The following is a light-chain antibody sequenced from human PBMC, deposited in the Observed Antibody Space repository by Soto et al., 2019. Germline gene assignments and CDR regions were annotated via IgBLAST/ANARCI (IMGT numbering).Light chain of an antibody. J-gene: IGKJ4*01. V-gene: IGKV1-5*03. Sequence: DIQMTHSPSPLPASVGERVTITCRASQSISSWLACDQQKPGKPPKLLIQKASSLESGVPSRFSGSGSGTEFTLTISSLQPDDFATYYCQQYSIFSLTFGGGTKVEIK. CDR3: QQYSIFSLT. CDR1: QSISSW. CDR2: KAS.